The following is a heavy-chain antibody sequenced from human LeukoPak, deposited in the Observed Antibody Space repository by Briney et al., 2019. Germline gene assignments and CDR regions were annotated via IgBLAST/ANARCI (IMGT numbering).Heavy chain of an antibody. CDR1: GGSFSGYY. V-gene: IGHV4-34*01. J-gene: IGHJ6*02. CDR3: ARGGYYDSSGYPSWYYYYGMDV. CDR2: INHSGST. D-gene: IGHD3-22*01. Sequence: SETLSLTCAVYGGSFSGYYWSWIRQPPGKGLEWIGEINHSGSTNYNPPLKSRVTISVDTSKNQFSLKLSSVTAADTAVYYCARGGYYDSSGYPSWYYYYGMDVWGQGTTVTVSS.